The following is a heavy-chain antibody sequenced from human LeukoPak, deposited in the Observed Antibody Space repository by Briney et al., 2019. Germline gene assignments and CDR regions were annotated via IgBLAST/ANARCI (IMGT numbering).Heavy chain of an antibody. Sequence: GGSLRLSCAASGFTFSSYTMNWVRQAPGKGLEWVSLINSGNTYIHYADSVKGRFTISRDNAKNSLYLQMNSLRAEDTAVYYCARQKYLRGPGVSYFDYWGQGTLVTVSS. V-gene: IGHV3-21*01. CDR3: ARQKYLRGPGVSYFDY. CDR2: INSGNTYI. D-gene: IGHD2-8*01. CDR1: GFTFSSYT. J-gene: IGHJ4*02.